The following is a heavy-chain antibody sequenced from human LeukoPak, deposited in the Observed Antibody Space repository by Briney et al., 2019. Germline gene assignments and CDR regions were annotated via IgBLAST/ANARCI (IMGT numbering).Heavy chain of an antibody. Sequence: ASVKVSCKASGYTFTGYYMHWVRQAPGQGLEWMGRINPNSGGTNYAQKFQGRVTMTRDTSISTAYMELSRLRAEDTAVYYCAKDGDTMVRGVLDYWGQGTLVTVSS. CDR2: INPNSGGT. J-gene: IGHJ4*02. CDR3: AKDGDTMVRGVLDY. CDR1: GYTFTGYY. D-gene: IGHD3-10*01. V-gene: IGHV1-2*06.